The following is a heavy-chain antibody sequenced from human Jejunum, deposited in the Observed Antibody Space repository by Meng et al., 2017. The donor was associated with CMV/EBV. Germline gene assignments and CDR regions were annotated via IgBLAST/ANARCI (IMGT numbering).Heavy chain of an antibody. CDR2: VYYSGGT. D-gene: IGHD6-6*01. CDR1: GGSISSYY. Sequence: CTVSGGSISSYYWNWIRQTPGKGLEWIGYVYYSGGTNDNPSLKSRVTISVDTSKNQFSLKLSSVTVADTAVYYCARAYSSSCRVDYWGQGTLVTVSS. CDR3: ARAYSSSCRVDY. J-gene: IGHJ4*02. V-gene: IGHV4-59*01.